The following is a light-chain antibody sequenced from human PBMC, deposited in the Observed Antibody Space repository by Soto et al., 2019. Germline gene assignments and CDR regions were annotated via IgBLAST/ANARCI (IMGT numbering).Light chain of an antibody. CDR2: EVS. V-gene: IGLV2-14*01. CDR1: SSDVGGYNY. J-gene: IGLJ2*01. CDR3: SSYTTRPGVV. Sequence: QSALTQPASVSGSPGQSITISCTGTSSDVGGYNYVSWYQQHPGNAPQLMIYEVSNRPSGVSDRFSGYKSGNTASLTISGLQTEDEADYYCSSYTTRPGVVFGGGTKLTVL.